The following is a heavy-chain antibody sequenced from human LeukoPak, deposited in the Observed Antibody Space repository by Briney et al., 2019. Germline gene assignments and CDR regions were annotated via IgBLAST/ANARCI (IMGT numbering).Heavy chain of an antibody. CDR2: ISSSSSYI. CDR1: GFTFSSYS. J-gene: IGHJ1*01. V-gene: IGHV3-21*01. CDR3: ARDLVPKGPEYFHH. Sequence: GGSLRLSCAASGFTFSSYSMNWVRQAPGKGLEWVSSISSSSSYIYYADSVKGRFTISRDNSRNTLFLQMHTLRAEDTAVYYCARDLVPKGPEYFHHWGQGTLVTVSS.